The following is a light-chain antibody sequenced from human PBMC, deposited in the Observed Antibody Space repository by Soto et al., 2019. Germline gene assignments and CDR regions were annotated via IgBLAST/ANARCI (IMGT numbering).Light chain of an antibody. Sequence: QSVLTQPASVSGSPGQSITISCTGTSSDVGGYNYVSWYQQHPGKAPKLIIYEVSHRPSGVSNRFSGSKSGDTASLTISGLQAEDEADYYCAAWDDSLSGPVFGGGTKLTVL. CDR2: EVS. V-gene: IGLV2-14*01. J-gene: IGLJ3*02. CDR3: AAWDDSLSGPV. CDR1: SSDVGGYNY.